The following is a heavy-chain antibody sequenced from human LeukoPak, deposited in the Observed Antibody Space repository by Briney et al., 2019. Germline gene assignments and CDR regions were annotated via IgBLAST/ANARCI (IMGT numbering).Heavy chain of an antibody. D-gene: IGHD6-13*01. CDR3: ARASAAAGRGYYYYYYMDV. CDR1: GYTFTSYG. J-gene: IGHJ6*03. V-gene: IGHV1-18*01. CDR2: ISAYNGNT. Sequence: GASVKVSCKASGYTFTSYGISWVRQAPGQGLEWMGWISAYNGNTNYAQKLQGGVTMTTDTSTSTAYMELRSLRSDDTAVYYCARASAAAGRGYYYYYYMDVWGKGTTVTVSS.